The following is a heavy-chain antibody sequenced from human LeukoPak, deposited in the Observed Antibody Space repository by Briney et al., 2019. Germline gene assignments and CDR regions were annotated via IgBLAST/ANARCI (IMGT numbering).Heavy chain of an antibody. D-gene: IGHD2-2*01. CDR2: SGSYI. Sequence: SGSYIYYADSVKGRFTISRDNAKNSLHLQVNSLRAEDTAVYYCARGGGYCSSTSCPYGGYWGQGTLVTVSS. CDR3: ARGGGYCSSTSCPYGGY. V-gene: IGHV3-21*06. J-gene: IGHJ4*02.